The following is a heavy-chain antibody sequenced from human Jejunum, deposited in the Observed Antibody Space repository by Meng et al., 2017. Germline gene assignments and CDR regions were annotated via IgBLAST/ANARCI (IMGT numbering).Heavy chain of an antibody. Sequence: LHQPRPRPVNPSQTPSRPCAISEDSLSSNRAAWHWIRQYPSRGLEWLGRTYHLSKYYNDYSLSVKRPITINPDTSKNQFSLQLNSVTPEDTAIYYCSRHWGDVRGGFDFWGQGTLVTVSS. CDR3: SRHWGDVRGGFDF. CDR2: TYHLSKYYN. D-gene: IGHD3-10*02. CDR1: EDSLSSNRAA. V-gene: IGHV6-1*01. J-gene: IGHJ4*02.